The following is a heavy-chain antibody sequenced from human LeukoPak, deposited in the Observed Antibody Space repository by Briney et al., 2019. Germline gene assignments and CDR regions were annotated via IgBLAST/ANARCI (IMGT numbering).Heavy chain of an antibody. CDR1: GGSFSGYY. J-gene: IGHJ6*03. D-gene: IGHD2-2*01. V-gene: IGHV4-34*01. CDR2: INHSGST. Sequence: KPSETLSLTCAVYGGSFSGYYWSWIRQPPGKGLEWIGEINHSGSTNYNPSLESRATISVDTSKNQFSLKLSSVTAADTAVYYCARDRESNIVVVPAAQGYMDVWGKGTTVTISS. CDR3: ARDRESNIVVVPAAQGYMDV.